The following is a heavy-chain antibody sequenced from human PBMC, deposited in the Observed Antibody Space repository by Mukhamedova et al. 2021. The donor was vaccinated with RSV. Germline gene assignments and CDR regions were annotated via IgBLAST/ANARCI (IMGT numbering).Heavy chain of an antibody. CDR3: ARFYCSTTSCSPFDI. CDR2: ISSSSSSI. Sequence: MNWVRQAPGKGLEWVSSISSSSSSIYYADSVKGRFTISRDNAKNSLYLQMNSLRAEDTAVYYCARFYCSTTSCSPFDIWGQGTM. D-gene: IGHD2-2*01. V-gene: IGHV3-21*01. J-gene: IGHJ3*02.